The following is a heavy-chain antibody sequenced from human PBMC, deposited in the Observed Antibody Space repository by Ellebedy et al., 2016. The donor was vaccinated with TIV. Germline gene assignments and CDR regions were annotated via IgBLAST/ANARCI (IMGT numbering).Heavy chain of an antibody. V-gene: IGHV3-7*01. J-gene: IGHJ4*02. CDR3: ARGPAGYNAGKHDF. CDR1: GFTFSSYW. CDR2: IKYDLSQT. D-gene: IGHD1-14*01. Sequence: GESLKISCAASGFTFSSYWMSWVRQAPGEGLEWVANIKYDLSQTYYLDSVKGRFTISSDNAKNSLYLHMNSLRAEDTALYYCARGPAGYNAGKHDFWGQGTLVVVSS.